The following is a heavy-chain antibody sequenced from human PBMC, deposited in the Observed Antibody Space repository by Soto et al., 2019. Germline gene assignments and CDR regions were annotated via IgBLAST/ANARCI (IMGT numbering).Heavy chain of an antibody. CDR3: AKIPLYDSSGYYYASDV. CDR2: ISGSGGST. V-gene: IGHV3-23*01. J-gene: IGHJ6*02. Sequence: QTGGSLRLSCAASGFTFSSYAMSWVRQAPGKGLEWVSAISGSGGSTYYADSVKGRFTISRDNSKNTLYLQMNSLRAEDTAVYYCAKIPLYDSSGYYYASDVWGQGTTVTVSS. CDR1: GFTFSSYA. D-gene: IGHD3-22*01.